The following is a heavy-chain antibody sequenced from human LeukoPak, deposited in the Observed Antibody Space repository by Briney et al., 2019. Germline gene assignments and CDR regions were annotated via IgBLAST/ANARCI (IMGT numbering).Heavy chain of an antibody. CDR3: ARDVDTAMVYYYGMDV. J-gene: IGHJ6*02. D-gene: IGHD5-18*01. CDR1: GFTFSSYA. Sequence: SGGSLRLSCAASGFTFSSYAMNWVRQAPGKGLEWVSTIGGSSDSTYYADSVKGRFTISRDNSKNTLYLQMNSLRAEDTAVYYCARDVDTAMVYYYGMDVWGQGTTVTVSS. CDR2: IGGSSDST. V-gene: IGHV3-23*01.